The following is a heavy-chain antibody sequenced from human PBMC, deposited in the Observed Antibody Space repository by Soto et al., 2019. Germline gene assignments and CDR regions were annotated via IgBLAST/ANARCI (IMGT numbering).Heavy chain of an antibody. J-gene: IGHJ4*02. D-gene: IGHD2-15*01. Sequence: TGGSLRLSCAASGFTFSDYYMSWIRQAPGKGLEWVSYISSSSSYTNYADSVKGRFTISRDNAKNSLYLQMNSLRAEDTAVYYCATRFCSGGSCYYPVFYWGQGTLVTVSS. V-gene: IGHV3-11*06. CDR3: ATRFCSGGSCYYPVFY. CDR1: GFTFSDYY. CDR2: ISSSSSYT.